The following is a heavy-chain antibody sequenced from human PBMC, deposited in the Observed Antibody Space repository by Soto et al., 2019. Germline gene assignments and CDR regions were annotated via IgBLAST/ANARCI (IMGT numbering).Heavy chain of an antibody. V-gene: IGHV2-5*02. J-gene: IGHJ4*02. D-gene: IGHD1-20*01. CDR2: IYWDDDK. Sequence: QITLKESGPALVKPTQTLTLTCTFSGFSLSTSGVGVGWIRQPPGKALEWLALIYWDDDKRYSPSLKSRLTITKDTTKNQVALTLTTMDPVDTATYYCTHKPSTVYYFDYWGQGALVTVSS. CDR1: GFSLSTSGVG. CDR3: THKPSTVYYFDY.